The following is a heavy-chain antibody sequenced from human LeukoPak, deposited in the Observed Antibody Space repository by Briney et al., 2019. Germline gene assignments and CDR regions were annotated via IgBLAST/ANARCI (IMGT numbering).Heavy chain of an antibody. J-gene: IGHJ4*02. CDR1: GYIFSSYG. CDR3: ARKLGYCSGGSCYLCDY. CDR2: ISGYNGNT. D-gene: IGHD2-15*01. Sequence: ASVKVSCKASGYIFSSYGISWVRQAPGQGLERMGWISGYNGNTNYARKLQGRVTMTTDTSTSTAYMELRSLRSDDTAVYYCARKLGYCSGGSCYLCDYWGQGTLVTVSS. V-gene: IGHV1-18*01.